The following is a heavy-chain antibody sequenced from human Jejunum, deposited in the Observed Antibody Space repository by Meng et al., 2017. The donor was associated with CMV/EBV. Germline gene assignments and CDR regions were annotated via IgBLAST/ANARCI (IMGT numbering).Heavy chain of an antibody. CDR2: ISAISDYT. J-gene: IGHJ4*02. CDR3: TKPDGPDF. Sequence: DVQRLESGGALVQAGGSLRLSCAASGFTFSGYDMSWVRQAPGKGLQWVSTISAISDYTHYADSVKGRFTTSRDNSQNTLYLQMNSLRVEDTAIYYCTKPDGPDFWGQGTLVTVSS. CDR1: GFTFSGYD. V-gene: IGHV3-23*01.